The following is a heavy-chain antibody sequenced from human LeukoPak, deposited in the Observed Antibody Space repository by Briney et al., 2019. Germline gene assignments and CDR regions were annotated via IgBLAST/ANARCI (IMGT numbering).Heavy chain of an antibody. CDR2: VNTDGSSA. J-gene: IGHJ4*02. V-gene: IGHV3-74*01. Sequence: PGGSLRLSCAASGFTFSSHWMHWVRQAPGKGLVWVSRVNTDGSSATYADSVKGRFTISRDNAKNTLYLQMNSLRAEDTAVYYCARDSSGWYYFDYWGQGTLVTVSS. CDR1: GFTFSSHW. CDR3: ARDSSGWYYFDY. D-gene: IGHD6-19*01.